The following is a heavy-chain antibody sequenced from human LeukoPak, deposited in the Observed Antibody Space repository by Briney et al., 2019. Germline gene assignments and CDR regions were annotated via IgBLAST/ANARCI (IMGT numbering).Heavy chain of an antibody. J-gene: IGHJ4*02. V-gene: IGHV3-23*01. CDR3: AKSCGGDCYYCDY. D-gene: IGHD2-21*02. CDR2: ITSSNAPT. CDR1: GFTFSSYA. Sequence: PGGSLRLSCAASGFTFSSYAMTWVRQAPGTGLEWVSTITSSNAPTNYADSVKGRFTISRDNSRNTLYLQMNSLRAEDTAIYYCAKSCGGDCYYCDYWGQGTLVTVSS.